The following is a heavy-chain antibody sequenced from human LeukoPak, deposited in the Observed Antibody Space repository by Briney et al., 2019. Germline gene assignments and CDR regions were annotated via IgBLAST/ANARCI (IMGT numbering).Heavy chain of an antibody. J-gene: IGHJ6*03. CDR2: IYYSGST. Sequence: SETLSLTCTVSGGSISSYYWSWIRQPPGKGLEWIGYIYYSGSTNYNPSLKSRVTISVDTSKNQFSLKLSSVTAADTAVYYCARAHCSGGSCYSDPYYYYYMDVWGKGTTVTVSS. CDR1: GGSISSYY. D-gene: IGHD2-15*01. V-gene: IGHV4-59*01. CDR3: ARAHCSGGSCYSDPYYYYYMDV.